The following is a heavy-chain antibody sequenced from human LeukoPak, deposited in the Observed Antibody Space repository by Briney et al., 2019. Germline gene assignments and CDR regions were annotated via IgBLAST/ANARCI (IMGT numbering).Heavy chain of an antibody. D-gene: IGHD6-19*01. Sequence: GGSLRLSCAASGFTFSSYAMSWVRQAPGKGLEWVSGISGSGGNTYHADSVKGRFSISRDNSKSTLYLQMNSLRAEDTAVYYCASFTVAGPFDYWGQGTLVTVSS. CDR3: ASFTVAGPFDY. CDR2: ISGSGGNT. CDR1: GFTFSSYA. J-gene: IGHJ4*02. V-gene: IGHV3-23*01.